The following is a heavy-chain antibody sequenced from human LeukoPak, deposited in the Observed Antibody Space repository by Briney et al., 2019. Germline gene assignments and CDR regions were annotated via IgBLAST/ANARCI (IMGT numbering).Heavy chain of an antibody. V-gene: IGHV4-59*01. D-gene: IGHD1-14*01. CDR3: ARDITQTRDY. J-gene: IGHJ4*02. CDR2: ISDSEST. Sequence: SETLSLTCTVSGASITGYYCTWIRQPPGKGLEWIGYISDSESTNYSPSLKSRVTMSVDSSNTEFSLRLNSVTAADTAVYYCARDITQTRDYWGQGTQVTVSS. CDR1: GASITGYY.